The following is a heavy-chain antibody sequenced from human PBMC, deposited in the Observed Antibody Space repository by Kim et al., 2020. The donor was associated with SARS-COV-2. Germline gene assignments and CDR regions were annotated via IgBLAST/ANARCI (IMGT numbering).Heavy chain of an antibody. D-gene: IGHD5-18*01. J-gene: IGHJ4*02. CDR2: ISSSSSYI. CDR1: GFTFSSYS. CDR3: ARAEDTAMVAPFDY. Sequence: GGSLRLSCAASGFTFSSYSMNWVRQAPGKGLEWVSSISSSSSYIYYADSVKGRFTISRDNAKNSLYLQMNSLRAEDTAVYYCARAEDTAMVAPFDYWGQGTLVTVSS. V-gene: IGHV3-21*01.